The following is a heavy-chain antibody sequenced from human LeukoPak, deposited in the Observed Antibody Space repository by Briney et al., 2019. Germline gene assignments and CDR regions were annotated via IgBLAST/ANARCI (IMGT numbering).Heavy chain of an antibody. CDR1: GYTFTSYG. D-gene: IGHD4-23*01. J-gene: IGHJ4*02. CDR2: ISDYNGNT. V-gene: IGHV1-18*01. Sequence: ASVKVSCKASGYTFTSYGISWVRQAPGQGLEWMGWISDYNGNTNYAQKLQGRVTMTTDTSTSTAYMELRSLRSDDTAVYYCASCDYGGNSVECYYFDYWGQGTLVTVSS. CDR3: ASCDYGGNSVECYYFDY.